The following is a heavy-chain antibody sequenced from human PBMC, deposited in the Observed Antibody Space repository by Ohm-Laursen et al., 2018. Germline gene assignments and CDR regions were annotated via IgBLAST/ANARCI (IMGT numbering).Heavy chain of an antibody. J-gene: IGHJ4*02. D-gene: IGHD5-12*01. V-gene: IGHV3-21*04. Sequence: SLRLSCSASGFTFSSYSIHWVRQAPGKGLEWVSSISSSSSYIYYADSVKGRFTISRGNAKNTQYLQMNSLRADDTAVYYCAKHRSATWVHKRFDYWGQGTPVTVSS. CDR1: GFTFSSYS. CDR3: AKHRSATWVHKRFDY. CDR2: ISSSSSYI.